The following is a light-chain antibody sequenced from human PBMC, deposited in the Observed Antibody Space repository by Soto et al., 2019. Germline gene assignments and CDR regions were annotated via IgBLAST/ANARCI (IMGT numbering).Light chain of an antibody. CDR1: SSDVGGYNY. Sequence: QSVLTQPASVSGSPGQSITISCTGTSSDVGGYNYVSWYQQHPGKAPKLMIYDVSNRPSGVSNRFSGSKSGNTASLTISGLQAEDEADYYVSSYTTSGSLVFGGGTKLTVL. V-gene: IGLV2-14*01. J-gene: IGLJ2*01. CDR3: SSYTTSGSLV. CDR2: DVS.